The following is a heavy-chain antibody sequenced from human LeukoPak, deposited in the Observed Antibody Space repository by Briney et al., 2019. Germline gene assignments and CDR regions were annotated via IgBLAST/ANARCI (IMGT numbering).Heavy chain of an antibody. CDR2: IYYSGST. Sequence: SETLSLTCTVSGGSISSSSYYWGWIRQPPGKGLEWIGSIYYSGSTYYNPSLKSRVTISVDTSKNQFSLKLSSVTAADTAVYYCARDDDYYWYFDLWGRGTLVTVSS. V-gene: IGHV4-39*02. CDR3: ARDDDYYWYFDL. J-gene: IGHJ2*01. CDR1: GGSISSSSYY. D-gene: IGHD1-1*01.